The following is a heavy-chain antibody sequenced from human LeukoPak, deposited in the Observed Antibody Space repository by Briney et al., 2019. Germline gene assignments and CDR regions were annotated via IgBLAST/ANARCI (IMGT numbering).Heavy chain of an antibody. CDR2: ISSSSSYV. J-gene: IGHJ6*03. Sequence: GGSLRLSCAASGFTFSTYTINWVRQAPGKGLEWVSSISSSSSYVYYADSVKGRFTISRDNAKNSLYLQMNSLRAEDTAVYHCARDRLLEDRDYSYYYYMDVWGKGTTVTVSS. CDR3: ARDRLLEDRDYSYYYYMDV. V-gene: IGHV3-21*01. CDR1: GFTFSTYT. D-gene: IGHD1-1*01.